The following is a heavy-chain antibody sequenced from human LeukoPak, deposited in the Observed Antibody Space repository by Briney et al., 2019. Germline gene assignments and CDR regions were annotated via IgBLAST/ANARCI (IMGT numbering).Heavy chain of an antibody. D-gene: IGHD3-9*01. CDR2: ISSSVSLT. J-gene: IGHJ4*02. Sequence: GGSLRLSCAASGFTFRSYAMTWVRQAPGKGPEWVSAISSSVSLTYYADAVKGRFTVSRDNSKNTLYLQMNSLRAEDTAVYYCAKAVGFDWYWHYWGQGTLVTVSS. V-gene: IGHV3-23*01. CDR1: GFTFRSYA. CDR3: AKAVGFDWYWHY.